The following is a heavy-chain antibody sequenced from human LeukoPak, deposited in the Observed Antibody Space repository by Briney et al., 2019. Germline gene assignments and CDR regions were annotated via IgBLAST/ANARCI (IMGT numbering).Heavy chain of an antibody. D-gene: IGHD5-18*01. CDR1: GYTFTSYD. CDR3: ARRGYSYDDY. Sequence: ASVKVSCKASGYTFTSYDINWVRQATGQGLEWIGWMNPNSGNTGYAQKFQGRFTMTRNNSISTAYMELSSLRAEDTAVYYCARRGYSYDDYWGQGTLVTVSS. V-gene: IGHV1-8*01. J-gene: IGHJ4*02. CDR2: MNPNSGNT.